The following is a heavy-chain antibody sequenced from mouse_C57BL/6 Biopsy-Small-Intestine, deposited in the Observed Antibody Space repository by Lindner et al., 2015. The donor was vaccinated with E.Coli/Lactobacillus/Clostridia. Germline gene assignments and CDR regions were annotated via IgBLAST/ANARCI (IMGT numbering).Heavy chain of an antibody. V-gene: IGHV1-63*01. CDR3: ARGDYYGGSIHWYFDV. J-gene: IGHJ1*03. Sequence: VQLQESGAELVRPGTSVKMSCKASGYTFTNYWIGWAKQRPGHGLEWIGDIYPGGGYTNYNEKFKGKATLTADKSSSTAYMQFSSLTSEDSAIYYCARGDYYGGSIHWYFDVWGTGTTVTVSS. CDR2: IYPGGGYT. CDR1: GYTFTNYW. D-gene: IGHD1-1*01.